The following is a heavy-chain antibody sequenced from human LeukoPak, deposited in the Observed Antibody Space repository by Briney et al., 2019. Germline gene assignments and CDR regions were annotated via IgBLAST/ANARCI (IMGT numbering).Heavy chain of an antibody. J-gene: IGHJ6*03. CDR3: TRGSIAYYMDV. D-gene: IGHD3-22*01. CDR2: IYYSGST. CDR1: GGSISSYY. Sequence: SETLSLTCTVSGGSISSYYWSWIRRPPGKGLEWIGNIYYSGSTNYNPSLKSRVTISVDTSKNQFSLKLSSVTAADTAVYYCTRGSIAYYMDVWGKGTTVTISS. V-gene: IGHV4-59*01.